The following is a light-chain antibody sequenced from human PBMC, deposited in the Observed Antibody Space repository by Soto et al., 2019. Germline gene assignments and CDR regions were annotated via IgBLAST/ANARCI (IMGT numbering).Light chain of an antibody. Sequence: EIVMTQSPGTLSVSPGERVTLSCRASQSVSSKGAWYQQKPGQAPRLLIFTASLRATGVPARFSGSGSGTEFTLTISSLQSEDFAVYWCQQYYNWPLEYTFGQGTKLEI. J-gene: IGKJ2*01. V-gene: IGKV3-15*01. CDR1: QSVSSK. CDR3: QQYYNWPLEYT. CDR2: TAS.